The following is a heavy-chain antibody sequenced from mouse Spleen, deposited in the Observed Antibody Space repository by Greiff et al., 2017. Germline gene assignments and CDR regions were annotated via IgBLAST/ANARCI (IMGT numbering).Heavy chain of an antibody. CDR2: IWSDGST. Sequence: QVQLQESGPGLVAPSQSLSITCTISGFSLTSYGVHWVRQPPGKGLEWLVVIWSDGSTTYNSALKSRLSISKDNSKSQVFLKMNSLQTDDTAMYYCARHDPTRDYFDYWGQGTTLTVSS. CDR1: GFSLTSYG. CDR3: ARHDPTRDYFDY. D-gene: IGHD2-10*01. V-gene: IGHV2-6-1*01. J-gene: IGHJ2*01.